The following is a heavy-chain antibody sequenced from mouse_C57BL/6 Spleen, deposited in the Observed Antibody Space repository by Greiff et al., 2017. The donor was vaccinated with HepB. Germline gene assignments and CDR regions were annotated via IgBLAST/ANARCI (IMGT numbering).Heavy chain of an antibody. CDR3: ARIGDDYDKNWFAY. CDR1: GFSLTSYA. CDR2: IWTGGGT. Sequence: VQRVESGPGLVAPSQSLSITCTVSGFSLTSYAISWVRQPPGKGLEWLGVIWTGGGTNYNSALKSRLSISKDNSKSQVFLKMNSLQTDDTARYYCARIGDDYDKNWFAYWGQGTLVTVSA. D-gene: IGHD2-4*01. J-gene: IGHJ3*01. V-gene: IGHV2-9-1*01.